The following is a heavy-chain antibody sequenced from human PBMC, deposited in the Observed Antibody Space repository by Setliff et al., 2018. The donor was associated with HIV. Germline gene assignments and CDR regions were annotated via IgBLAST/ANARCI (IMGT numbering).Heavy chain of an antibody. CDR2: ISYSGST. Sequence: PSETLSLTCTVSGGSISSGGYYWSWIRQHPGKGLEWIGYISYSGSTYYNPSLKSRVTISVDSSKSQFSLNLSSVTVADTAVYYCARDRYYDSSGYQGWFDPWGQGTLVTVS. V-gene: IGHV4-31*03. J-gene: IGHJ5*02. D-gene: IGHD3-22*01. CDR1: GGSISSGGYY. CDR3: ARDRYYDSSGYQGWFDP.